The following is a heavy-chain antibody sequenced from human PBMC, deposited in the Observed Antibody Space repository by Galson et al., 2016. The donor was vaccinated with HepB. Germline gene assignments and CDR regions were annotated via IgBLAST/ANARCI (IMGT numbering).Heavy chain of an antibody. D-gene: IGHD3-22*01. CDR1: GFTFDSYA. J-gene: IGHJ4*02. Sequence: SLRLSCAASGFTFDSYAMNWVRQAPGKGLEWVSAVLAGSLSTYYAASVRGRFTISRDNSKNTLSLQMDSVRAEDTAVYYCAKGSSGYYYVSDHWGQGTLVTVSS. CDR2: VLAGSLST. CDR3: AKGSSGYYYVSDH. V-gene: IGHV3-23*01.